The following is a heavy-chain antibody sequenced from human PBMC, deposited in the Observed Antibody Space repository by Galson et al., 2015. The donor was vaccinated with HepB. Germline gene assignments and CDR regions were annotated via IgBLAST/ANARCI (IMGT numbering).Heavy chain of an antibody. CDR2: ITSSSEYI. D-gene: IGHD1-26*01. CDR1: GFTFSSYS. V-gene: IGHV3-21*06. CDR3: ARDLGYSGSY. J-gene: IGHJ4*02. Sequence: SLRLSCAASGFTFSSYSMSWVRQAPGKGLEWVSSITSSSEYIYYADSMRGRSTISRDNAKNSLYLQMNSLRAADTAVYYCARDLGYSGSYWGQGTLVTVSA.